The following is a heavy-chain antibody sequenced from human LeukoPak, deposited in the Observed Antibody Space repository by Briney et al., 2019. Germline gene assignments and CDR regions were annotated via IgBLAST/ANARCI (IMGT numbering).Heavy chain of an antibody. CDR3: ARESARSGQTVPFDY. D-gene: IGHD2-15*01. CDR2: IYTSGST. J-gene: IGHJ4*02. CDR1: GGSISSYY. V-gene: IGHV4-4*07. Sequence: PSETLSLTCTVSGGSISSYYWSWIRQPAGKGLEWIGRIYTSGSTNYNPSLKSRVTMSVDTSKNQFSLKLSSVTAADTAVYYCARESARSGQTVPFDYWGQVTLVTVSS.